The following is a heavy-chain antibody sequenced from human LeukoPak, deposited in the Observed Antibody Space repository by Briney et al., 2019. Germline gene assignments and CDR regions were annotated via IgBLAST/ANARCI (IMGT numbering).Heavy chain of an antibody. D-gene: IGHD3-22*01. V-gene: IGHV4-30-2*01. J-gene: IGHJ4*02. CDR1: GGSISSGGYS. CDR3: ASYYYDSSGYYYFDY. Sequence: SQTLSLTCAVSGGSISSGGYSWSWIRQPPGKGLEWIGYIYHSGSTYYNPSLKSRVTISVDRSKNQFSLKLSSVTAADTAVYYCASYYYDSSGYYYFDYWGQGTLVTVSS. CDR2: IYHSGST.